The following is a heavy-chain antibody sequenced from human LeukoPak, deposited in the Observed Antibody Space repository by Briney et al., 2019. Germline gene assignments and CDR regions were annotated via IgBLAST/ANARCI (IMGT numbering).Heavy chain of an antibody. CDR1: GDSVSSNSAA. Sequence: QTLSLTCAISGDSVSSNSAAWIRIRQSPSRGLEWLGRTYYRSKWYKAYAESVKSRITINPDTSKNQFSLQLDSVTPEDTAMYYCARVYYDILTGYYNVIDCWGQEPVDPDSS. V-gene: IGHV6-1*01. CDR3: ARVYYDILTGYYNVIDC. J-gene: IGHJ4*02. D-gene: IGHD3-9*01. CDR2: TYYRSKWYK.